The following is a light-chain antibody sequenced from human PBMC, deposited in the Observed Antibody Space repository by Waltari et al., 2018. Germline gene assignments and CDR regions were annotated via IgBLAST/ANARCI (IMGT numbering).Light chain of an antibody. CDR1: ANHVGNYNL. CDR3: FSYAGRFSFV. Sequence: QSALTQPASVSGSPGQSITISCAGTANHVGNYNLVSWYQQHPGKAPKLIIYEVTKRPSGVSNRFSASKSGIAASLTISGLQAEDEAEYYCFSYAGRFSFVFGTGTQVTV. J-gene: IGLJ1*01. CDR2: EVT. V-gene: IGLV2-23*02.